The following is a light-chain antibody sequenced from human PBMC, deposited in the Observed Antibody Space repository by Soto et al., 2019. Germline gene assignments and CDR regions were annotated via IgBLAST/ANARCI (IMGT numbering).Light chain of an antibody. CDR2: GAS. V-gene: IGKV3-15*01. J-gene: IGKJ2*01. CDR1: QSINSE. CDR3: QQGHNWPLT. Sequence: EIVMTQSPATLSLSPGERAALSCRASQSINSELAWYQQKPGQPPRLLIYGASTRATGVPARFTGSESGSELTLTISVLQSEDFAVYYCQQGHNWPLTFGQGTRLEI.